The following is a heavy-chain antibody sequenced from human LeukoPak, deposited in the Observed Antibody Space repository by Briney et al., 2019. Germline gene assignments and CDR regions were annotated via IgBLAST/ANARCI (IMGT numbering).Heavy chain of an antibody. CDR2: INSDGSST. J-gene: IGHJ4*02. D-gene: IGHD3-22*01. Sequence: GGSLRLSCAASGFTFSSYWMHWVRQAPGKGLVWVSRINSDGSSTSYADSVKGRFTISRDNAKNTLYLQINSLRAEDTAVYYCARSRSYYYDSSGYYYWGQGTLVTVSS. CDR3: ARSRSYYYDSSGYYY. CDR1: GFTFSSYW. V-gene: IGHV3-74*01.